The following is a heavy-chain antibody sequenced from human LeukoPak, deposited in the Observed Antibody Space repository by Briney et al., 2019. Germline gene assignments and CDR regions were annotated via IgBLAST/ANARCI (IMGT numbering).Heavy chain of an antibody. V-gene: IGHV3-11*01. CDR3: ATDGAGFDT. CDR2: INIGGTNT. CDR1: GFTFNDYY. Sequence: GGSLRLSCAASGFTFNDYYMSWIRQAPGKGLEWLSYINIGGTNTHYADSVKGRFTISRDNAKKSLYLEMNNQRAEDTAVYYCATDGAGFDTWGQGVLVTVSS. J-gene: IGHJ5*02.